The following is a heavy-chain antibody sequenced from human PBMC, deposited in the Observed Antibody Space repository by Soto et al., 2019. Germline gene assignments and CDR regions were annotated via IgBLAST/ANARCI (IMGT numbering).Heavy chain of an antibody. CDR3: ARPFRFLEWSDAFDI. V-gene: IGHV1-2*02. D-gene: IGHD3-3*01. J-gene: IGHJ3*02. CDR1: GYTFTGYY. CDR2: INPNSGGT. Sequence: ASVKVSCKASGYTFTGYYMHWVRQAPGQGLEWMGWINPNSGGTNYAQKFQGRVTMTRDTSISTAYMELSRLRSDDTAVYYCARPFRFLEWSDAFDIWGQGTMVTVS.